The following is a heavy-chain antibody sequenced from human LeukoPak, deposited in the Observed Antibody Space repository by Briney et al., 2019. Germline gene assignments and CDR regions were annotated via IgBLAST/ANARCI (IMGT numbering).Heavy chain of an antibody. Sequence: LRASVKVSCKASGYTFTGYYMHWVRQAPGQGLEWMGWINPNSGGTNYAQKFQGRVTMTRDTSISTAYMELSRLRSDDTAVYYCARDAASSGYGHSSSWQFDYWGQGTLVTVSS. CDR3: ARDAASSGYGHSSSWQFDY. J-gene: IGHJ4*02. CDR1: GYTFTGYY. D-gene: IGHD6-13*01. V-gene: IGHV1-2*02. CDR2: INPNSGGT.